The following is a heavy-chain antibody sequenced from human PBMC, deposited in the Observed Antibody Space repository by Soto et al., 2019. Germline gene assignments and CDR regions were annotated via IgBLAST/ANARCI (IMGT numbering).Heavy chain of an antibody. CDR1: GGTFSSYA. D-gene: IGHD2-21*02. V-gene: IGHV1-69*01. CDR3: ARDLYCGGDCSHGFDY. CDR2: LIPIFGTA. J-gene: IGHJ4*02. Sequence: QVQLVQSGAEVKKPGSSVKVSCKASGGTFSSYAISWVRQAPGQGLEWMGGLIPIFGTANYAQKFQGRVTITADESTSTAYMELSSLRSVDTAVYYCARDLYCGGDCSHGFDYWGQGTLVTVSS.